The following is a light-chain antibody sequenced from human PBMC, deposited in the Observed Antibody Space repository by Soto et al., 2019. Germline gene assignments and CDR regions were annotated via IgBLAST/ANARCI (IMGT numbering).Light chain of an antibody. CDR3: QQRNDRRPWT. Sequence: EIVLTQSPATLSLSPGERATLSCRASQSIGLAIAWYQHTPGQAPRLLIFDASQRATGIPARFRGSGSGTDFTLSISSLEPEDFAVYYCQQRNDRRPWTFGQGTKVDLK. CDR1: QSIGLA. V-gene: IGKV3-11*01. CDR2: DAS. J-gene: IGKJ1*01.